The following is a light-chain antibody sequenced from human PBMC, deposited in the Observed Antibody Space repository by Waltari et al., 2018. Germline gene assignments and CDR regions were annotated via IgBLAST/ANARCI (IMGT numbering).Light chain of an antibody. Sequence: SSRATQSGSSDLTWYQQKPGQAPRLLIYSVSNRATGIPDRFSGSGSGTDFRLNISRLEPDDFAVYYCQHYSRWPVTFGQGTTVDI. CDR3: QHYSRWPVT. CDR2: SVS. J-gene: IGKJ1*01. V-gene: IGKV3-20*01. CDR1: QSGSSD.